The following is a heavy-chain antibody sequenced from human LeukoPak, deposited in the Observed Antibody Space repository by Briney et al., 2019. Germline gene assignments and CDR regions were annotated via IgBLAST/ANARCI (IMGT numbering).Heavy chain of an antibody. CDR2: ISGSGGST. D-gene: IGHD3-3*01. J-gene: IGHJ4*02. V-gene: IGHV3-23*01. CDR1: GFTFSSYA. CDR3: AKGPYYDFWSGYSYYFDY. Sequence: GRSLRLSCAASGFTFSSYAMSWVRQAPGKGLEWVSAISGSGGSTYYADSVKGRFTISRDNSKNTLYLQMNSLRAEDTAVYYCAKGPYYDFWSGYSYYFDYWGQGTLVTVSS.